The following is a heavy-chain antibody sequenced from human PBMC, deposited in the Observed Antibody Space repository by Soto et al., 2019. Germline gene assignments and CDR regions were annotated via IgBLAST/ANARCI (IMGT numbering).Heavy chain of an antibody. CDR2: INHSGST. CDR1: GGSFSGYY. CDR3: ARGNSTPRYCSGGSCYSSLSPIFDY. D-gene: IGHD2-15*01. J-gene: IGHJ4*02. Sequence: SETLSLTCAVYGGSFSGYYWSWIRQPPGKGLEWIGEINHSGSTNYNPSLKSRVTISVDTSKNQFSLKLSSVTAADTAVYYCARGNSTPRYCSGGSCYSSLSPIFDYWGQGTLVTVSS. V-gene: IGHV4-34*01.